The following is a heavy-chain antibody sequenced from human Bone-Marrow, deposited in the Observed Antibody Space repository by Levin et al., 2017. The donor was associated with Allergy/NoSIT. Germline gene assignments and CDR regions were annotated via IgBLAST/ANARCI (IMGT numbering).Heavy chain of an antibody. D-gene: IGHD5-18*01. V-gene: IGHV4-59*01. CDR1: GGSMSPYY. J-gene: IGHJ4*02. CDR2: IFHSGST. CDR3: ARARDSYGYLPLDY. Sequence: GSLRLSCSVSGGSMSPYYWSWIRQTPGRGLEWIGYIFHSGSTSYNPSLEGRVTISIDNSRTQFSLKLSSVTAADTALYFCARARDSYGYLPLDYWGQGTLAIVST.